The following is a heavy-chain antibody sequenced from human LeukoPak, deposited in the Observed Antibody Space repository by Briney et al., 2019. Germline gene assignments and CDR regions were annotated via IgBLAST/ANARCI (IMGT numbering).Heavy chain of an antibody. J-gene: IGHJ4*02. V-gene: IGHV1-18*01. CDR3: ARAGATVTTHFDF. Sequence: AASVKVSCKASGYTFSIFGMSWVRQAPGQGLEWMGWISDYNGNKNYAQKLKDRVTMTTDKSTSTAYMELRGLRSDDTAMYYCARAGATVTTHFDFWGQGTVVTVSS. D-gene: IGHD4-17*01. CDR2: ISDYNGNK. CDR1: GYTFSIFG.